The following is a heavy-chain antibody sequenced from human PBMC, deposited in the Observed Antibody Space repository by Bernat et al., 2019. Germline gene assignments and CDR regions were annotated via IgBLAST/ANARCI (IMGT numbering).Heavy chain of an antibody. D-gene: IGHD4-17*01. Sequence: EVQLVESGGGLVKPGGSLRLSCAASGFTFSSYSMNWVRQAPGKGLERVSSISSSSSYKYYTDSEKGRFTISRDNAKNTLYLQMNSLRGEDTAVYYCAGNPRAYGDYGRSRYGMDVWGQGTTVTVSS. CDR1: GFTFSSYS. V-gene: IGHV3-21*01. CDR2: ISSSSSYK. CDR3: AGNPRAYGDYGRSRYGMDV. J-gene: IGHJ6*02.